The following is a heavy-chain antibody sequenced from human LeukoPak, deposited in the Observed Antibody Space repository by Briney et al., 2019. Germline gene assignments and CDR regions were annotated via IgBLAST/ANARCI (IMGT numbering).Heavy chain of an antibody. V-gene: IGHV3-11*04. CDR1: GFIFSDYY. CDR3: ARRTRSQDFDY. J-gene: IGHJ4*02. CDR2: ITNIDSTK. D-gene: IGHD2-15*01. Sequence: GGSLRLSCAASGFIFSDYYMTWIRQAPGKGLEWVSYITNIDSTKKYADSVKGRFTISRDNAKNSLFLQMNSLRAEDTAVYYCARRTRSQDFDYWGQGTLVTISS.